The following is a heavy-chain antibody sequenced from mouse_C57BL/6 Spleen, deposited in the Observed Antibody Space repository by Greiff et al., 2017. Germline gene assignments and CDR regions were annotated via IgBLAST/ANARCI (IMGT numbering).Heavy chain of an antibody. CDR2: ISDGGSYT. CDR3: ARDGVLRYVFAY. CDR1: GFTFSSYA. V-gene: IGHV5-4*01. J-gene: IGHJ3*01. Sequence: EVKLVESGGGLVKPGGSLKLSCAASGFTFSSYAMSWVRQTPEKRLEWVATISDGGSYTYYPDNVKGRFTISRDNAKNNLYLQMSHLKSEDTAMYYCARDGVLRYVFAYWGQGTLVTVSA. D-gene: IGHD1-1*01.